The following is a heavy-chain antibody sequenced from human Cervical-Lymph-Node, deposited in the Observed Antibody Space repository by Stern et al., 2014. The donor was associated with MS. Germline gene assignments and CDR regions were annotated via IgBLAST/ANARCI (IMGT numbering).Heavy chain of an antibody. J-gene: IGHJ5*02. V-gene: IGHV3-48*02. Sequence: EVQLVQSGGNLVRPGGSLRLACAASGFTFSAFSIHWVRPAPGKGLELISSISRSGNTYYADSVKGRFTISRDNAKNSLYLHMSSLRDEDTAVYYCATLDAWGQGTLVIVSS. CDR1: GFTFSAFS. CDR2: ISRSGNT. CDR3: ATLDA.